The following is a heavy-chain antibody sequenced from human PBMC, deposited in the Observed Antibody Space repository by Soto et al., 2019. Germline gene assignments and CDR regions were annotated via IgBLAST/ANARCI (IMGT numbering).Heavy chain of an antibody. CDR2: INSGSTTR. Sequence: GGSLRLSCVASGFTFTTYTINWFRQAPVKWLEWVSSINSGSTTRHYADSVEGRFTISRDNAKSSLYLQMNSLRADDTAVYYCVRGDSRDYWGQGSLVTVSS. CDR1: GFTFTTYT. CDR3: VRGDSRDY. D-gene: IGHD4-4*01. J-gene: IGHJ4*02. V-gene: IGHV3-21*01.